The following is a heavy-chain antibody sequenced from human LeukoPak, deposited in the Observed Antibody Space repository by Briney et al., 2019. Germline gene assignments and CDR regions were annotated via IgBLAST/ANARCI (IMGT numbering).Heavy chain of an antibody. CDR3: ARDYSQAGESGIPTDY. CDR1: GFTFSSYA. D-gene: IGHD1-1*01. CDR2: ISGSGGST. V-gene: IGHV3-23*01. Sequence: GGSLRLSCAASGFTFSSYAMSWVRQAPGKGLEWVSAISGSGGSTYYADSVKGRFTISRDNSKNTLYLQMNSLRAEDTAVYYCARDYSQAGESGIPTDYWGQGILVIVSS. J-gene: IGHJ4*02.